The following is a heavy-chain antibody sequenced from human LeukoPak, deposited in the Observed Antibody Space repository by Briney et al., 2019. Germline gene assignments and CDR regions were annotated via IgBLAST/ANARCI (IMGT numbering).Heavy chain of an antibody. CDR3: AREGSSSWYRRGYYYGMDV. V-gene: IGHV1-3*01. CDR1: GYTFTSYA. CDR2: INAGNGNT. J-gene: IGHJ6*02. D-gene: IGHD6-13*01. Sequence: ASVTVSCTASGYTFTSYAMHWVRQAPGQRLEWMGWINAGNGNTKYSQKFQGRVTITRDTSASTAYMELSSLRSEDTAVYYCAREGSSSWYRRGYYYGMDVWGQGTTVTVSS.